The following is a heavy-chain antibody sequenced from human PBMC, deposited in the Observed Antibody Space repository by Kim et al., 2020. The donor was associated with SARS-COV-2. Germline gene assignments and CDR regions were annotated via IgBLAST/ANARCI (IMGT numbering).Heavy chain of an antibody. Sequence: GESLKISCQGSGYSFFSNYWIGWVRQMPGKGLEWMGIIYPRDSDTRYGPSFEAQVTISADTSIRTVYLQWNRLKVSDTGIYYFARADWQWWDPYFFDYWG. CDR2: IYPRDSDT. D-gene: IGHD2-15*01. J-gene: IGHJ4*01. CDR1: GYSFFSNYW. CDR3: ARADWQWWDPYFFDY. V-gene: IGHV5-51*01.